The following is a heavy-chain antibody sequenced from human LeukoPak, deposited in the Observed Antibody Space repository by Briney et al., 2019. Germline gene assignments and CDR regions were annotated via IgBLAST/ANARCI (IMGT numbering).Heavy chain of an antibody. CDR1: GGSFSGYY. J-gene: IGHJ5*02. D-gene: IGHD2-2*02. CDR3: ARVQYCSSTSCYTAWFDP. CDR2: IYYSGST. V-gene: IGHV4-34*01. Sequence: SETLSLTCAVYGGSFSGYYWGWIRQPPGKGLEWIGGIYYSGSTNYNPSLKSRVTISVDTSKNQFSLKLSSVTAADTAVYYCARVQYCSSTSCYTAWFDPWGQGTLVTVSS.